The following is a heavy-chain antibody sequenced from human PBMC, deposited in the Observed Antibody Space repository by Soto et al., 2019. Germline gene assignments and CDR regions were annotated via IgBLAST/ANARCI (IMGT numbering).Heavy chain of an antibody. CDR2: IYHSGST. V-gene: IGHV4-38-2*01. CDR3: ARSHLIVYSSGWYFDY. Sequence: PSETLSLTCAVSGYSISSGYYWGWIRQPPGKGLEWIGSIYHSGSTYYNPSLKSRVTISVDTSKNQFSLKLSSVTAADTAVYYCARSHLIVYSSGWYFDYWGQGTLVTVS. CDR1: GYSISSGYY. D-gene: IGHD6-19*01. J-gene: IGHJ4*02.